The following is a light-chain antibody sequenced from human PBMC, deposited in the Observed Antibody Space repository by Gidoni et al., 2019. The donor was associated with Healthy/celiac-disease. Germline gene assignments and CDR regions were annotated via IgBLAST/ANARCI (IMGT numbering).Light chain of an antibody. J-gene: IGKJ2*01. CDR3: QQRRNWPPYT. V-gene: IGKV3-11*01. CDR2: DAS. CDR1: QSVSSY. Sequence: EIVLTQSPATLSLSPGERATLSCRASQSVSSYLAWYQQKPGQAPRLLIYDASNTATGIPARFSGSGSGTDFTLTISSLEPEDCAVYYCQQRRNWPPYTFGQGTKLEIK.